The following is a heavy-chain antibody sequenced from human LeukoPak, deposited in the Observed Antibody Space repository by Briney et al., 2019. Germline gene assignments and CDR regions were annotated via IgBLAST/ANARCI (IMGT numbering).Heavy chain of an antibody. CDR1: GYTFTSYG. J-gene: IGHJ4*02. D-gene: IGHD1-20*01. CDR2: ISAYNGNT. Sequence: ASVKVSFKASGYTFTSYGISWVRQAPGQGLEWMGWISAYNGNTNYAQKLQGRATMTTDTSTSTAYMELRSLRSDDTAVYYCARLCSPGITGTTCLDYWGQGTLVTVSS. V-gene: IGHV1-18*01. CDR3: ARLCSPGITGTTCLDY.